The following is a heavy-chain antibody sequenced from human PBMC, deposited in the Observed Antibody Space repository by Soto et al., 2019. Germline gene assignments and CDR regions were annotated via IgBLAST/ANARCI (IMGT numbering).Heavy chain of an antibody. D-gene: IGHD5-18*01. CDR1: GGSIRSHY. CDR3: ARDGLLEACSYGLLDY. CDR2: IFSSGST. Sequence: NPSETLSLTCTVSGGSIRSHYWNWIRQPPGKGLEWIGYIFSSGSTKYNPSLRSRVAISIDTSKNQFSLRLSSVTAADTAVYYCARDGLLEACSYGLLDYWGPGSLVTVSS. V-gene: IGHV4-59*11. J-gene: IGHJ4*02.